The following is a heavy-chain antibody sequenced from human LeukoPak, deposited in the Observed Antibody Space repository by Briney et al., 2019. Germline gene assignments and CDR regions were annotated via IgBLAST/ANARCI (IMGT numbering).Heavy chain of an antibody. CDR1: GGSISSHY. CDR3: ARDLGAEAADY. Sequence: SETLSLTCTVSGGSISSHYWSWIRQPPGKGLEWIGYIYYSGYTNYNPSLKSRVTISVDTSKNQFSLKLTSVTAADTAVYYRARDLGAEAADYWGQGTLVTVSS. J-gene: IGHJ4*02. CDR2: IYYSGYT. D-gene: IGHD6-13*01. V-gene: IGHV4-59*11.